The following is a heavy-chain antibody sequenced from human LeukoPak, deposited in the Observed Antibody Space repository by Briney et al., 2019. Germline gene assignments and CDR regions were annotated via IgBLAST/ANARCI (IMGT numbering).Heavy chain of an antibody. CDR1: VSSIRSYY. Sequence: SETLSLTCTVTVSSIRSYYWNWIWQPAGKGPDWIGRFFLSGTTNYNPSLKSRVNMSVDTSKNQFSLKLSSVTAADTAVYYCARDDGDYAFFDYWGQGTLVTVSS. J-gene: IGHJ4*02. CDR2: FFLSGTT. CDR3: ARDDGDYAFFDY. V-gene: IGHV4-4*07. D-gene: IGHD4-17*01.